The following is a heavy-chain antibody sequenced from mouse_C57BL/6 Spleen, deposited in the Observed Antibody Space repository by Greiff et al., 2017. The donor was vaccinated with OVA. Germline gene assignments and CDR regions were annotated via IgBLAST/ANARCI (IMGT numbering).Heavy chain of an antibody. CDR1: GYTFTSYW. CDR2: IDPSDSYT. CDR3: AAYYYGSSSYAMDY. D-gene: IGHD1-1*01. Sequence: VQLQQPGAELVKPGASVKLSCKASGYTFTSYWMQWVKQRPGQGLEWIGEIDPSDSYTNYNQKFKGKATLTVDTSSSTAYMQLSSLTSEDSAVYYCAAYYYGSSSYAMDYWGQGTSVTVSS. V-gene: IGHV1-50*01. J-gene: IGHJ4*01.